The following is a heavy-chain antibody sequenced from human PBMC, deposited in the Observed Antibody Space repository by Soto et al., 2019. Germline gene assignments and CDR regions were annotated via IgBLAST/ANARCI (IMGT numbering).Heavy chain of an antibody. CDR3: ARGIASGYYWADY. J-gene: IGHJ4*02. CDR1: GFTFSSYG. CDR2: IWYDGSNK. D-gene: IGHD3-22*01. V-gene: IGHV3-33*01. Sequence: QVQLVESGGGVVQPGRSLRLSCAASGFTFSSYGMHWVRQAPGKGLEWVAVIWYDGSNKYYADSVKGRFTISRDNSKNTLYLQMNSLRAEDTAVYYCARGIASGYYWADYWGQGTLVTVSS.